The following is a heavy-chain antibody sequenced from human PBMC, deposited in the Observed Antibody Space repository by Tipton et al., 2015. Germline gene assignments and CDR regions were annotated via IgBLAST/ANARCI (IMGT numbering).Heavy chain of an antibody. J-gene: IGHJ6*02. Sequence: SLRLSCAASGFTFDDYAMHWVRQAPGKGLEWVSSISWNSGSIGYADSVKGRFTISRDNAKNSLYLQMNSLRAEDTALYYCAKEGGYCSSTRCYRYYGMDVWGQGTTVTVSS. D-gene: IGHD2-2*02. CDR3: AKEGGYCSSTRCYRYYGMDV. CDR2: ISWNSGSI. CDR1: GFTFDDYA. V-gene: IGHV3-9*01.